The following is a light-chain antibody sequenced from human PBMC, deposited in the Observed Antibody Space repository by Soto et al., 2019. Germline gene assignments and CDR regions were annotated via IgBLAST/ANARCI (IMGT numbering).Light chain of an antibody. J-gene: IGLJ2*01. Sequence: QSVLTQPPSASGTPGQRVTISFSGSSSNIGSNYVYWYQQLPGTVPQLLIYRNNERPSGVPDRFSGSTSGTSASLAISGLRYEDEADYYCAAWADSLSGVVFGGGTQLTVL. CDR1: SSNIGSNY. V-gene: IGLV1-47*01. CDR3: AAWADSLSGVV. CDR2: RNN.